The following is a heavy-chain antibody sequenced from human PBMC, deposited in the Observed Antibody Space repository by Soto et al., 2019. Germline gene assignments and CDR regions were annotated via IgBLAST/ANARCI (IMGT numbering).Heavy chain of an antibody. J-gene: IGHJ3*02. Sequence: EVQLVESGGGLVKPGRSLRLSCTASGFTFGDYAMSWFRQAPGKGLEWVGFIRSKAYGGTTEYAASVKGRFTISRDDSKSIAYLQMNSLKTEDTAVYYCTTDGVLRRDDAFDIWGQGTMVTVSS. CDR3: TTDGVLRRDDAFDI. CDR2: IRSKAYGGTT. V-gene: IGHV3-49*05. D-gene: IGHD3-3*01. CDR1: GFTFGDYA.